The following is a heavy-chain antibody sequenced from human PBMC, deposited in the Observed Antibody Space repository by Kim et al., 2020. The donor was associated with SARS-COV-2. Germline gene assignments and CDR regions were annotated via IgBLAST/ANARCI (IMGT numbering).Heavy chain of an antibody. J-gene: IGHJ3*02. CDR3: ARDRGGGDYYDSDAFDI. CDR2: IYYSGST. Sequence: SETLSLTCTVSGGSISSYYWSWIRQPPGKGLEWIGYIYYSGSTNYNPSLKSRVTISVDTSKNQFSLKLSSVTAADTAVYYCARDRGGGDYYDSDAFDIWGQGTVVTVSS. D-gene: IGHD3-22*01. CDR1: GGSISSYY. V-gene: IGHV4-59*13.